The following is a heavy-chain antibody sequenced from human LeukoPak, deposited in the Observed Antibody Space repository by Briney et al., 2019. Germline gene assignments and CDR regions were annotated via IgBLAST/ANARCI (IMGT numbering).Heavy chain of an antibody. CDR3: AKRYYYGSGSLGIDY. J-gene: IGHJ4*02. V-gene: IGHV3-30*18. CDR2: ISFDGSNK. Sequence: PGRSLRLSCAASGFTFSSYGMHWVRQAPGKRLEWVAVISFDGSNKYYADSVKGRFTISRDNSKNTLYLQMNSLRADDTAVYYCAKRYYYGSGSLGIDYWGQGTLVTVSS. CDR1: GFTFSSYG. D-gene: IGHD3-10*01.